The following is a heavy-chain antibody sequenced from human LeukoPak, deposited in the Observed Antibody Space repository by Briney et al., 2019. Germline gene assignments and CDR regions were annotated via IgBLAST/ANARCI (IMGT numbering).Heavy chain of an antibody. Sequence: PSETLSLTCTVSGGSISSTSYYWGWIRQTPGTGLEWIGNMYYSGGSTYYNPSLESRVTISVDTSKNQFSLKLSSVTAADTAVYYCARSLSYYYDTSAYSWGQGTLVTVSS. CDR3: ARSLSYYYDTSAYS. V-gene: IGHV4-39*01. J-gene: IGHJ5*02. D-gene: IGHD3-22*01. CDR2: MYYSGGST. CDR1: GGSISSTSYY.